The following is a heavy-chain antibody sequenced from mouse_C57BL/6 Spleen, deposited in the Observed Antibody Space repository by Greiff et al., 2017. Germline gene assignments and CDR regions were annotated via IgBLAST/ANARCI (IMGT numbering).Heavy chain of an antibody. Sequence: QVQLQQSGAELMKPGASVKLSCKATGYTFTGYWIEWVKQRPGHGLEWIGEIFPGSSSTNYNEKFKGKATFTADTSSTTAYMQLSSLTSEDSAIYYSATYLTLAYWGQGTLVTVSA. J-gene: IGHJ3*01. CDR3: ATYLTLAY. CDR2: IFPGSSST. CDR1: GYTFTGYW. V-gene: IGHV1-9*01. D-gene: IGHD1-1*01.